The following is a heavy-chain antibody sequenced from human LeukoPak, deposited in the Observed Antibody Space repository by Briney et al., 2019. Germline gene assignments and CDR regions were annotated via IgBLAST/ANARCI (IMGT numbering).Heavy chain of an antibody. Sequence: PGGSLRLSCAASGYTFSSSAMSWVRQAPGKGLEWVSVISSSGGSTYYAGSVKGRFTIFRDNSKNTLYLQMSSLRAEDTAVYYCAKDVGKWESLHFFDYWGQGTLVTVSS. CDR2: ISSSGGST. CDR3: AKDVGKWESLHFFDY. J-gene: IGHJ4*02. CDR1: GYTFSSSA. D-gene: IGHD1-26*01. V-gene: IGHV3-23*01.